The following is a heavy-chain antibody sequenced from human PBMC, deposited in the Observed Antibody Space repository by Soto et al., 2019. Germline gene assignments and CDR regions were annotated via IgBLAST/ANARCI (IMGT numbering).Heavy chain of an antibody. D-gene: IGHD3-10*01. CDR1: GYAVTSYY. J-gene: IGHJ6*04. Sequence: ASVKVSCKASGYAVTSYYMHWVQQAPGQGLEWMGIINPSGGSTSYAQKFQGRVTMTRDTSTSTVYMELSSLRSEDTAVYYCARGTYWTYYYGSGSSAGMAVWGKGTTVTVSS. CDR2: INPSGGST. CDR3: ARGTYWTYYYGSGSSAGMAV. V-gene: IGHV1-46*01.